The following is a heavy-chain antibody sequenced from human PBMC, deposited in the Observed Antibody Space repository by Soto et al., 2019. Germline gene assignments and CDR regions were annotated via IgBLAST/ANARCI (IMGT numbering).Heavy chain of an antibody. J-gene: IGHJ4*02. CDR1: GESVSSNTAA. CDR2: TYYRSNWRH. Sequence: SQTLSLTCAISGESVSSNTAAWNWIRSSPSRGLEWLGRTYYRSNWRHDYAVSVKSRITVNPDTSKNHFSLQLNSVTPDDTAVYYCARGVAGSGFDLWGQGTLVTVSS. D-gene: IGHD6-19*01. CDR3: ARGVAGSGFDL. V-gene: IGHV6-1*01.